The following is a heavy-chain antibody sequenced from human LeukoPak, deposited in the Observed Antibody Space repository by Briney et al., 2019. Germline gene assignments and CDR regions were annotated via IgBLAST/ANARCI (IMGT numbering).Heavy chain of an antibody. Sequence: PSETLSLTCTVSGGSISSSSYYWGWIRQPPGKGLEWIGSIYYSGSTYYNPSLKSRVTISVDTSKNQFSLKLSSVTAADTAVYYCARPYYDSSGSHFDYWGQGTLVTVSS. CDR1: GGSISSSSYY. CDR3: ARPYYDSSGSHFDY. V-gene: IGHV4-39*07. J-gene: IGHJ4*02. D-gene: IGHD3-22*01. CDR2: IYYSGST.